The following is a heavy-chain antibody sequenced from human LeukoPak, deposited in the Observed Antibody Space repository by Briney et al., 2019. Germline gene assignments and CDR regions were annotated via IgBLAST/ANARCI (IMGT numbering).Heavy chain of an antibody. J-gene: IGHJ4*02. CDR3: ARDSSGWSPSFDY. CDR2: IYYSGST. CDR1: GGSISGSNYY. Sequence: PSETLSLTCTVSGGSISGSNYYWGWIRQPPGKGLEWIGSIYYSGSTYYNPSLKTRVTISVDTSKNQISLKLSSVTAADTAVYYCARDSSGWSPSFDYWGQGTLVTVSS. D-gene: IGHD6-19*01. V-gene: IGHV4-39*02.